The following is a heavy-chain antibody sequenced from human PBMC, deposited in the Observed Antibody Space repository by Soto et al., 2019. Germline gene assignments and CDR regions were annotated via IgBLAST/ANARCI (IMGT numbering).Heavy chain of an antibody. CDR3: ARDRGYR. CDR1: GFSVGDNY. Sequence: EVQLVESGGGLVQPGGSLRLSCAASGFSVGDNYMKWVRQAPGKGLEWVSLIYSVGSTFYADSVKGRFTISRDNSKNTLLLQMNNLRVDDTAVYYCARDRGYRWGQGTMVTVS. CDR2: IYSVGST. D-gene: IGHD5-12*01. V-gene: IGHV3-66*01. J-gene: IGHJ3*01.